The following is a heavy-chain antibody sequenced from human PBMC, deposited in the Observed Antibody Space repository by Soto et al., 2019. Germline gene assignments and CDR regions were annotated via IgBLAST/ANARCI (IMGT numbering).Heavy chain of an antibody. V-gene: IGHV3-23*01. J-gene: IGHJ2*01. D-gene: IGHD3-22*01. CDR1: GFTFSSYA. CDR2: ISGSGGST. Sequence: PGGSLRLSCAASGFTFSSYAMSWVRQAPGKGLEWVSAISGSGGSTYYADSVKGRFTISRDNSKNTLYLQMNSLRAEDTAVYYCAELAYYYDSSSWYFDLWGRGTLVTVSS. CDR3: AELAYYYDSSSWYFDL.